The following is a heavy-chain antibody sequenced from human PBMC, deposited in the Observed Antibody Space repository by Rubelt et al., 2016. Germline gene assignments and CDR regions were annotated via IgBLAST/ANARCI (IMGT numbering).Heavy chain of an antibody. CDR2: INANGGDT. D-gene: IGHD2-2*02. Sequence: QLMQSGAEVKKPGASVRVSCKASGDTFSGYYVHWVRQAPGQGLEWLGWINANGGDTKYSQRFQGRVTLSRDTPVTTAYMELSGLSSDDTAVYYCARSYTSDLDYWGQGTLVTVSS. J-gene: IGHJ4*02. CDR3: ARSYTSDLDY. V-gene: IGHV1-2*02. CDR1: GDTFSGYY.